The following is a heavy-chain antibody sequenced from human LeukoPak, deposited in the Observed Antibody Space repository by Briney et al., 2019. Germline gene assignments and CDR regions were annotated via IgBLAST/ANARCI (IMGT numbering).Heavy chain of an antibody. CDR2: IYSSGNT. Sequence: PSETLSLTCTVSGGSIISNRHYWSWIRQPAGKGLEWIGHIYSSGNTKYNPSLKSRLTMSIDSSKNQFSLILTSVTAADTAVYYCARVALITIHENDAFDIWGQGIVVTVSS. CDR3: ARVALITIHENDAFDI. V-gene: IGHV4-61*09. CDR1: GGSIISNRHY. D-gene: IGHD3-3*01. J-gene: IGHJ3*02.